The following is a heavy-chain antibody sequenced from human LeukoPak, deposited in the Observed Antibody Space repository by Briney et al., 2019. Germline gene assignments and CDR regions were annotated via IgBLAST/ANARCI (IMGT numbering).Heavy chain of an antibody. J-gene: IGHJ4*02. CDR2: IYHSGST. CDR1: GASISSWY. D-gene: IGHD2-2*01. CDR3: ARESSVVPAAPLDY. Sequence: SETLSLTCTVTGASISSWYWSWIRQPPGKGLEWIGYIYHSGSTYYNPSLKSRVTISVDRSKNQFSLKLSSVTAADTAVYYCARESSVVPAAPLDYWGQGTLVTVSS. V-gene: IGHV4-59*12.